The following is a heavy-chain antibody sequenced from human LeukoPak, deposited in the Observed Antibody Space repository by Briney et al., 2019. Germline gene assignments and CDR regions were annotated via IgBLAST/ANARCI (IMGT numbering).Heavy chain of an antibody. CDR3: ARGRLLWFGESSLGI. J-gene: IGHJ3*02. CDR1: GGSISSSSYY. Sequence: PSETLSLTCTVSGGSISSSSYYWGWIRQPPGKGLEWIGEINHSGSTNYNPSLKSRVTISVDTSKNQFSLKLSSVTAADTAVYYCARGRLLWFGESSLGIWGQGTMVTVSS. D-gene: IGHD3-10*01. V-gene: IGHV4-39*07. CDR2: INHSGST.